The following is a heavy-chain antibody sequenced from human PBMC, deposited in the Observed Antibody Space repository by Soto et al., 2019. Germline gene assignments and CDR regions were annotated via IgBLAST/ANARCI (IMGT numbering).Heavy chain of an antibody. Sequence: QPGGSLRLSCVASEFTFSKYWMHWVRQAPGKGLVWVSRINMDGTKTAYADSVKGRFTVSRNNANNTLYLQMNSLAVEDTAVYYCARDYYYDTRSSSVSWFDPWGQGTLVTVSS. V-gene: IGHV3-74*01. J-gene: IGHJ5*02. D-gene: IGHD3-22*01. CDR1: EFTFSKYW. CDR3: ARDYYYDTRSSSVSWFDP. CDR2: INMDGTKT.